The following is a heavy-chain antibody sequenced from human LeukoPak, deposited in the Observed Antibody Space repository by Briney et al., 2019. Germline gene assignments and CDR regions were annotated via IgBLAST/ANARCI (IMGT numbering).Heavy chain of an antibody. J-gene: IGHJ5*02. CDR1: GFTFSSYA. Sequence: GGSLRLSCAASGFTFSSYAMSWVRQAPGKGLEWVSAISGSGGSTYYADSVKGRFTISRDNSKKKLYLQMNSLRAEDTAVYYCAKGYYGSGTYGWFDPWGQGTLVTVSS. CDR3: AKGYYGSGTYGWFDP. D-gene: IGHD3-10*01. V-gene: IGHV3-23*01. CDR2: ISGSGGST.